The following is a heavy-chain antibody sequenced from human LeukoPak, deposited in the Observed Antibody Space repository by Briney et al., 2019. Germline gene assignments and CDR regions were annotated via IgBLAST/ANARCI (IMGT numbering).Heavy chain of an antibody. J-gene: IGHJ6*02. CDR2: IYYSGST. CDR3: ARDGYYDILTGPTPFYGMDV. D-gene: IGHD3-9*01. V-gene: IGHV4-59*01. Sequence: SETLSLTCTVSGGSISGYYWNWIRQPPGKGLEWIGYIYYSGSTNYNPSLKSRVTISVDTSKNQFSLKLSSATAADTAVYYCARDGYYDILTGPTPFYGMDVWGQGTTVTVSS. CDR1: GGSISGYY.